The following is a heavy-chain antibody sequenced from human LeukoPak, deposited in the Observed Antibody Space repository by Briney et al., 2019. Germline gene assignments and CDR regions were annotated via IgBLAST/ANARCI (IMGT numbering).Heavy chain of an antibody. D-gene: IGHD5-18*01. CDR1: GGTFSSYA. J-gene: IGHJ4*02. Sequence: ASVKVSCKASGGTFSSYAISWVRQAPGQELEWMGRIIPILGIANYAQKFQGRVTITADKSTSTAYMELSSLRSEDTAVYYCARVDTAMVSYYFDYWGQGTLVTVPS. V-gene: IGHV1-69*04. CDR3: ARVDTAMVSYYFDY. CDR2: IIPILGIA.